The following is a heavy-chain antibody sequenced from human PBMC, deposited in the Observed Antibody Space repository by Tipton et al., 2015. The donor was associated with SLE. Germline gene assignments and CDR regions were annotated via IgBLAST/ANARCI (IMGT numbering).Heavy chain of an antibody. CDR3: AKRREGYFDS. CDR1: GFTFSSYA. D-gene: IGHD3-9*01. J-gene: IGHJ4*02. CDR2: ISSNGGST. Sequence: SLRLSCAASGFTFSSYAMHWVRQAPGKGLEYVSAISSNGGSTYYANSVKGRFTISRDNSKNTLYLQMGSLRAEDMAVYYCAKRREGYFDSWGQGTLVTVSS. V-gene: IGHV3-64*01.